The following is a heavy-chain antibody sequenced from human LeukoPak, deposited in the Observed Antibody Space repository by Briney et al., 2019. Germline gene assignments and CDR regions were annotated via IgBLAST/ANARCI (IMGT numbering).Heavy chain of an antibody. V-gene: IGHV4-61*02. CDR2: IYTSGST. D-gene: IGHD2-21*02. Sequence: SQTLSLTCTVSGGSIISGSYYWSWPRQPAGKGLEWIGRIYTSGSTNYNPSLKSRVTISVDTSKNQFSLKLSSVTAADTAVYYCASTYCGGDCYSRYYYYYYMDVWGKGTTVTISS. CDR1: GGSIISGSYY. J-gene: IGHJ6*03. CDR3: ASTYCGGDCYSRYYYYYYMDV.